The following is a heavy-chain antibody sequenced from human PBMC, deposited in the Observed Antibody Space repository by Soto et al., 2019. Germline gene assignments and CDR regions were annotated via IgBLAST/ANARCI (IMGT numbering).Heavy chain of an antibody. D-gene: IGHD3-3*01. J-gene: IGHJ4*02. V-gene: IGHV3-23*01. Sequence: DVQLWESGGGLVQPGGSLRLSCAASGFSFGSYALSRVRQAPGKGLEWVPTISGSDGKTFYADSVKGRFSISRDTSQSTLYLQMNSLRADDTAMYYCARWSYLDYWGQGTRVTVSS. CDR3: ARWSYLDY. CDR1: GFSFGSYA. CDR2: ISGSDGKT.